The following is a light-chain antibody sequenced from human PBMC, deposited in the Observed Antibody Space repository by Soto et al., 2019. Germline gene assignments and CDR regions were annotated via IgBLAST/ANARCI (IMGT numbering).Light chain of an antibody. CDR3: QQYDSSPRT. V-gene: IGKV3-20*01. CDR1: QTVIRNY. Sequence: EIVLTQSPGTLSLSPGKRATLSCRASQTVIRNYLAWHQQKPGQTPRLLVYGASNRATGIPDRFSGSGSGTDFTLTITRLEPEDFAVYYCQQYDSSPRTFGQGTKVDIK. CDR2: GAS. J-gene: IGKJ1*01.